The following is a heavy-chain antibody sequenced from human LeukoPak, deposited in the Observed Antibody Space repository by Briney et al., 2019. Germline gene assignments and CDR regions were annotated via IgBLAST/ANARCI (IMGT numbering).Heavy chain of an antibody. Sequence: GGSLRLSCVASGFTLSTYWISWVRQAPGKGLEWVATIQTDGSEKHYADSARGRFTISRDNAENSLYLLLNSLRVEDTAEYFCATTFGGGLVQYWGQGALVTVSS. J-gene: IGHJ4*02. CDR3: ATTFGGGLVQY. V-gene: IGHV3-7*01. CDR2: IQTDGSEK. CDR1: GFTLSTYW. D-gene: IGHD3-16*01.